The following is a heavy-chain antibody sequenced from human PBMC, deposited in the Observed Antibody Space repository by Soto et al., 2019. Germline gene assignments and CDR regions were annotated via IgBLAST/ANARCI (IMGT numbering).Heavy chain of an antibody. Sequence: GESLKISCRDSGYSFTANWIAWVRQMPGKGLEWMGVIYSGDSDTRYSPSFQGQVTLSVDKSINTAYLQWSSLKTSDTAMYYCARHNHGFDYWGQGTLVTVS. CDR1: GYSFTANW. CDR3: ARHNHGFDY. CDR2: IYSGDSDT. V-gene: IGHV5-51*01. J-gene: IGHJ4*02.